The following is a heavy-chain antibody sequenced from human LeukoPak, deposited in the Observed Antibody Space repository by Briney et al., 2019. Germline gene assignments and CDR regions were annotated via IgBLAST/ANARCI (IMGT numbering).Heavy chain of an antibody. D-gene: IGHD3-22*01. CDR3: AKVPKGYYDSSGYYN. Sequence: GGSLRLSCAASGFTFSSYWMHWVRQAPGKGLEWVSAISGSGGSTYYADSVKGRFTISRDNSKNTLYLQMNSLRAEDTAVYYCAKVPKGYYDSSGYYNWGQGTLVTVSS. J-gene: IGHJ4*02. V-gene: IGHV3-23*01. CDR2: ISGSGGST. CDR1: GFTFSSYW.